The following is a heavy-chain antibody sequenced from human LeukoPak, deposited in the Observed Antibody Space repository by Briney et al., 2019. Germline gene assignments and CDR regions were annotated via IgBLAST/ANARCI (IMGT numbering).Heavy chain of an antibody. J-gene: IGHJ4*02. CDR2: IRYDGTNK. CDR1: GFTFSSYG. Sequence: GGSLRLSCVASGFTFSSYGIHWVRQAPGKGLEWLAFIRYDGTNKYYADSVKGRFTISRDNAKNSLYLQMNSLRAEDTAVYYCARDRVGSSSSDYWGQGTLVTVSS. D-gene: IGHD6-6*01. V-gene: IGHV3-30*02. CDR3: ARDRVGSSSSDY.